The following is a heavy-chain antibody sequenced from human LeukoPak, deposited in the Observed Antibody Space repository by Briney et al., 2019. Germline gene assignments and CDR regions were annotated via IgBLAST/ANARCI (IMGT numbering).Heavy chain of an antibody. Sequence: GGSLRLSCAVSGFTFTDTYMTWIRQAPGKGLESLSYISPSGTDISYADSVKGRFTISRDNAKNSLYLQMNSLRAEDTAVYYCARDLNWETYWGQGTLVSVSS. CDR2: ISPSGTDI. V-gene: IGHV3-11*04. CDR3: ARDLNWETY. CDR1: GFTFTDTY. D-gene: IGHD7-27*01. J-gene: IGHJ4*02.